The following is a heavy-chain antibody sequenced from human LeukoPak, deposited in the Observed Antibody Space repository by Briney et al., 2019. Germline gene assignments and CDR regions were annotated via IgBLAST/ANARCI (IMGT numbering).Heavy chain of an antibody. CDR1: GFTFSSYA. CDR3: AREAAAGSYYFDY. V-gene: IGHV3-30-3*01. D-gene: IGHD6-13*01. CDR2: TSYDGSNK. Sequence: PGGSLRLSCAASGFTFSSYAMHWVRQAPGKGLEWVAVTSYDGSNKYYADSVKGRFTISRDNSKNTLYLQMNSLRAEDTAVYYRAREAAAGSYYFDYWGQGTLVTVSS. J-gene: IGHJ4*02.